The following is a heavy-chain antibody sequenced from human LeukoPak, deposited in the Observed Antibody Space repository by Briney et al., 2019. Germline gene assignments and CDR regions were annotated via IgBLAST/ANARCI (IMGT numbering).Heavy chain of an antibody. J-gene: IGHJ6*02. CDR1: GITLTNYG. D-gene: IGHD3-16*02. CDR3: ARTKPSVNVWGSYRPQGGMDV. Sequence: PGGSLRLSCAVSGITLTNYGMTWVRQAPGKGLEWVAGVSDSGGSTNYADSVKGRFTISRDNSKNTLYLQMNSLRAEDTAVYYCARTKPSVNVWGSYRPQGGMDVWGQGTTVTVSS. CDR2: VSDSGGST. V-gene: IGHV3-23*01.